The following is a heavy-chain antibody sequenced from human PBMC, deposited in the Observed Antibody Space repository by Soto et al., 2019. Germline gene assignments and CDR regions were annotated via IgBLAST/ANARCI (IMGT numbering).Heavy chain of an antibody. CDR1: GFTFSYYG. CDR3: GKQDVCTAMDGTDN. D-gene: IGHD1-1*01. CDR2: ISHDGSLQ. Sequence: QVQLVESGGGVVQPGRSLRLSCAASGFTFSYYGMHWVRQAPGKGLEWVAVISHDGSLQYYADSVKGRFTISRDNSKNARFLRMNSLRGGDTAVYYCGKQDVCTAMDGTDNWVQGTLVTVSS. V-gene: IGHV3-30*18. J-gene: IGHJ4*02.